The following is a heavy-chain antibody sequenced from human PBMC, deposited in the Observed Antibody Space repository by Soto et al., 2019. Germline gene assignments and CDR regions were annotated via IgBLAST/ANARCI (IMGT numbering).Heavy chain of an antibody. J-gene: IGHJ4*02. D-gene: IGHD1-26*01. CDR3: VKDHGTYYLNFEL. CDR2: ITNNGGST. CDR1: GFPFSNYA. V-gene: IGHV3-64D*06. Sequence: GGSLRLSCSASGFPFSNYAIHLVRQSPGKGLEYVAAITNNGGSTYYADSMKGRFTISRDNSKSTVFLQMSSLRPEETAIYYCVKDHGTYYLNFELWGRGTLVTVSS.